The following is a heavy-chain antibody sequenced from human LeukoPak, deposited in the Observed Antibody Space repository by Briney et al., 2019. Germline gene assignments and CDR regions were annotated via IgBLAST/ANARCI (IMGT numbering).Heavy chain of an antibody. J-gene: IGHJ6*04. D-gene: IGHD2-2*01. CDR1: GGTFSSYA. Sequence: GASVKVSCKASGGTFSSYAISWVRQAPGQGLEWMGGIIPIFGTANYAQKFQGRVTITADESTSTAYMELSSLRSEDTAVYYCASRFLSGTIVVVPAAKGYYYYGMDVWGKGTTVTVSS. CDR3: ASRFLSGTIVVVPAAKGYYYYGMDV. V-gene: IGHV1-69*13. CDR2: IIPIFGTA.